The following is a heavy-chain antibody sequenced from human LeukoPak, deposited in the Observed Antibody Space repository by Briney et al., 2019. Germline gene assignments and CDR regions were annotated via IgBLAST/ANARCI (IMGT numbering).Heavy chain of an antibody. CDR2: ISRRGATI. CDR3: SRDRGGGDIYFDY. CDR1: GFTFSSYG. V-gene: IGHV3-48*03. D-gene: IGHD2-21*02. J-gene: IGHJ4*02. Sequence: GGSLRLSCAASGFTFSSYGMKWVRQAPGKGPEWISYISRRGATIYYADSVKGRFTISRDNDKNSLYFQMSSLGAEDTAIYYCSRDRGGGDIYFDYWGQGTLVTVSS.